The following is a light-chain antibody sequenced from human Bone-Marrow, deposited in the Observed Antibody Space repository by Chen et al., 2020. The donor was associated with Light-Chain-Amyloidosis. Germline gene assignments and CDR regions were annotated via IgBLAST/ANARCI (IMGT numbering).Light chain of an antibody. CDR3: QVWDSSSDRPV. CDR2: EDS. J-gene: IGLJ3*02. Sequence: SYVLTQPSSVSVAPGQTATIDCGGNNLGSTSVHWYQQTPGQAPLLVVYEDSDRPSGIPERLSGSNSGNTATLTISRVEAGDEADYYCQVWDSSSDRPVFGGGTKLNVL. V-gene: IGLV3-21*02. CDR1: NLGSTS.